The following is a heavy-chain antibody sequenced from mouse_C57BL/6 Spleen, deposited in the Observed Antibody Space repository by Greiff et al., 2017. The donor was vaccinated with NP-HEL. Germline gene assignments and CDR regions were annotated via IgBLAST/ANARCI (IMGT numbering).Heavy chain of an antibody. CDR2: INPGSGGT. Sequence: VQLQQSGAELVRPGTSVKVSCKASGYAFTNYLIEWVKQRPGQGLEWIGVINPGSGGTNYNEKFKGKATLTADKSSSTAYMQLSSLTSEDSAVYFCARSMIKVLFDYWGQGTTLTVSS. V-gene: IGHV1-54*01. CDR3: ARSMIKVLFDY. CDR1: GYAFTNYL. J-gene: IGHJ2*01. D-gene: IGHD2-4*01.